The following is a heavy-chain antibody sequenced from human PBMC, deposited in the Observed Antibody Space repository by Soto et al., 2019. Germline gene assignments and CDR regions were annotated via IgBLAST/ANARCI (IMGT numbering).Heavy chain of an antibody. Sequence: GASVKVSCKASGGTFSSYAISWVRQAPGQGLEWMGGIIPIFGTANYAQKFQGRVTITADESTSTAYMELSSLRSEDTAVYYCASARSYSPHYYYYGMDVWGQGTTVTVSS. CDR2: IIPIFGTA. CDR1: GGTFSSYA. V-gene: IGHV1-69*13. CDR3: ASARSYSPHYYYYGMDV. J-gene: IGHJ6*02. D-gene: IGHD1-26*01.